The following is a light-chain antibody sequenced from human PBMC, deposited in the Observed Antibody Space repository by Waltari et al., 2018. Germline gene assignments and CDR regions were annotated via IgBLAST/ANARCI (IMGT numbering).Light chain of an antibody. CDR2: RRN. CDR1: NTHVGGQG. Sequence: QAGLTQPPSMSQALRQTATLTCTGDNTHVGGQGVAWLQQHQGHPPKLLSYRRNSRPSGISERFSASTSGNTASLTISGLQPEDEADYYCSAWDSSLGAWLFGGGTKLTVL. V-gene: IGLV10-54*04. J-gene: IGLJ2*01. CDR3: SAWDSSLGAWL.